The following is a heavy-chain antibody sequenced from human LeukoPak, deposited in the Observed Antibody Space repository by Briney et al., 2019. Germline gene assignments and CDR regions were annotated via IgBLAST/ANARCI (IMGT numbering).Heavy chain of an antibody. V-gene: IGHV1-46*01. CDR2: INPSGGTT. Sequence: RASVKVSCKASGYTFTHYYIHWVRQAPGQGLEWMGKINPSGGTTDYAQKFQGRVTMTRNTSISTAYMELSSLRSEDTAVYYCARCVVAATGNFDYWGQGTLVTVSS. CDR1: GYTFTHYY. CDR3: ARCVVAATGNFDY. D-gene: IGHD2-15*01. J-gene: IGHJ4*02.